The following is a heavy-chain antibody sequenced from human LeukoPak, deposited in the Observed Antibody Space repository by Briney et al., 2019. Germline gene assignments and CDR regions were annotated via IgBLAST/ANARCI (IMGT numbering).Heavy chain of an antibody. V-gene: IGHV1-69*13. D-gene: IGHD3-10*01. Sequence: SVKVSCKASGGTFSSHAISWVRQAPGQGLEWMGGIIPIFGTANYAQKFQGRVTITADESTSTAYMELSSLRSEDTAVYYCARVGLFNLWFGEFYYFDYWGRGTLVTVSS. CDR3: ARVGLFNLWFGEFYYFDY. CDR2: IIPIFGTA. CDR1: GGTFSSHA. J-gene: IGHJ4*02.